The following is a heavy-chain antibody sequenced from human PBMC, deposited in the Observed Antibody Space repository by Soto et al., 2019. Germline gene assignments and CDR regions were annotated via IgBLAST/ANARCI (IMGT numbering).Heavy chain of an antibody. D-gene: IGHD2-21*02. J-gene: IGHJ4*02. V-gene: IGHV3-7*03. CDR1: GFALSGYW. Sequence: EVQLVESGGGLVQPGGSLRLSCAASGFALSGYWMTWVRQAPGKGLEWVASINPDGTLKYYVDSVKGRFTISRDNADNSLFLLMISLRVEDTAVYYCARWESGDWYLGIWGQGTLVTVSS. CDR3: ARWESGDWYLGI. CDR2: INPDGTLK.